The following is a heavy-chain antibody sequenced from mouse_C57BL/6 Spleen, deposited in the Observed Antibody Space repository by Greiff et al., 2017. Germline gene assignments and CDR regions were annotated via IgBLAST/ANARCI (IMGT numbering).Heavy chain of an antibody. Sequence: QVQLQQPGAELVRPGSSVKLSCKASGYTFTSYWMDWVKQRPGQGLEWIGNIYPSDSETHYNQKFKDKATLTVDKSSSTAYMQLSSLTSEDSAVYYCARSYYYGSLSYWYFDVWGTGTTVTVAS. CDR1: GYTFTSYW. D-gene: IGHD1-1*01. CDR2: IYPSDSET. V-gene: IGHV1-61*01. J-gene: IGHJ1*03. CDR3: ARSYYYGSLSYWYFDV.